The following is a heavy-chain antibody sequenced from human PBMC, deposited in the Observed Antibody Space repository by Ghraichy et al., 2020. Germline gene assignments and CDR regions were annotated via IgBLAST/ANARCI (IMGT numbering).Heavy chain of an antibody. CDR3: ARSDRITVAGAFDH. Sequence: GGSLRLSCAASGFTFSSYEMNWVRQAPGKGLEWVSYISSLSSSVNAKYYADSVKGRFTISRDNAKKSLFLQMNSLRVEDTAVYYCARSDRITVAGAFDHWGQGTLVSVSS. J-gene: IGHJ4*02. CDR2: ISSLSSSVNAK. D-gene: IGHD6-19*01. CDR1: GFTFSSYE. V-gene: IGHV3-48*03.